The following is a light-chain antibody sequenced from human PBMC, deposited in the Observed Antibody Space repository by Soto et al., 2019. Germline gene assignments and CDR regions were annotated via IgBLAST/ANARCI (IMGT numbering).Light chain of an antibody. CDR1: SSNLGSNS. CDR3: AAWDDSLNGPV. CDR2: NTY. Sequence: QSVLTQPPSASGTPGQRVIISCSGSSSNLGSNSGNWYQQLPGTAPKLLIYNTYQRPLGVPDRFSGSKSGTSASLAISVLQSEDEGDYFCAAWDDSLNGPVCGGGTKLTVL. J-gene: IGLJ3*02. V-gene: IGLV1-44*01.